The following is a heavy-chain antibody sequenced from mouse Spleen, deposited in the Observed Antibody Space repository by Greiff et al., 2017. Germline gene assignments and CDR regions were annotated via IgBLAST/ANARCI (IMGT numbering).Heavy chain of an antibody. CDR3: ANGRLDY. Sequence: QVQLQQPGAELVKPGASVKLSCKASGYTFTSYWMHWVKQRPGQGLEWIGEINPSNGRTNYNEKFKSKATLTVDKSSSTAYMQLSSLTSEDSAVYYCANGRLDYWGQGTTLTVSS. J-gene: IGHJ2*01. CDR2: INPSNGRT. V-gene: IGHV1S81*02. CDR1: GYTFTSYW.